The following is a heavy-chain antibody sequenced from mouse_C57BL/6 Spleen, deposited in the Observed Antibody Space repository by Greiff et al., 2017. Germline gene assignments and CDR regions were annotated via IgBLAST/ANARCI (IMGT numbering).Heavy chain of an antibody. J-gene: IGHJ2*01. CDR1: GYTFTSYW. Sequence: QVQLQQPGAELVKPGASVKLSCKASGYTFTSYWMHWVKQRPGQGLEWIGMIHPNSGSTNYNEKFKSKATLTVDTSSSTAYMQLSSLTSEDSAVYYCARSRPALLLDYWGQGTTLTVSS. CDR3: ARSRPALLLDY. V-gene: IGHV1-64*01. D-gene: IGHD2-10*01. CDR2: IHPNSGST.